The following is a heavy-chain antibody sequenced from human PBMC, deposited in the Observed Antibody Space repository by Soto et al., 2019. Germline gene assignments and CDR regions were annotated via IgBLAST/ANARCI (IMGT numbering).Heavy chain of an antibody. Sequence: GSMRLSCAASEFTVSSYGMRWGRQAPGKGLERVGVIWYDGSNKYYADSVKGRFTISRDNSKNTLYLQMNSLRAEDTAVYYCARVGQDDSSVGAQNFDHWGQGTLVTVSS. J-gene: IGHJ4*02. V-gene: IGHV3-33*01. CDR2: IWYDGSNK. D-gene: IGHD3-22*01. CDR1: EFTVSSYG. CDR3: ARVGQDDSSVGAQNFDH.